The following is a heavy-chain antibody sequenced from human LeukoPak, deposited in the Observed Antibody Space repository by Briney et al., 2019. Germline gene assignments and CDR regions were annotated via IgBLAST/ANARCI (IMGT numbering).Heavy chain of an antibody. Sequence: PGGPLTLLCGACGLTFSSCWMRWVRGAPGKGLEWVANIKEEGSEKYYVDPVKRRFIISRDNAKNSLYLQMNSLRADDTAVYYCARDEIWGQGTMVTVSS. CDR1: GLTFSSCW. CDR3: ARDEI. J-gene: IGHJ3*02. V-gene: IGHV3-7*04. CDR2: IKEEGSEK.